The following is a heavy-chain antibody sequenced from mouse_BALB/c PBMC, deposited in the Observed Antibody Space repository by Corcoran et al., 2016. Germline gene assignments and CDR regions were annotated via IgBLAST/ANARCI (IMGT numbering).Heavy chain of an antibody. Sequence: QIQLVQSGPELKKPGETVKISCKASGYTFTNYGMNWVKQAPGKGLKWMGWINTYTGEPTYADDFKGRFTFSLETSASTAYLQINNLKNEDTATYFCATGAWFAYWGQGTLVTVSA. CDR2: INTYTGEP. CDR3: ATGAWFAY. D-gene: IGHD4-1*01. CDR1: GYTFTNYG. J-gene: IGHJ3*01. V-gene: IGHV9-3-1*01.